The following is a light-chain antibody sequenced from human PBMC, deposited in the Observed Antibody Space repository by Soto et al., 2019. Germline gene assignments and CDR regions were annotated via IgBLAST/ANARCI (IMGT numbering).Light chain of an antibody. CDR3: LQTVSVPYT. J-gene: IGKJ2*01. CDR2: FAS. CDR1: QSISSY. Sequence: DIQMTQSPPSLSASVGDRVTLTCRASQSISSYLNCYQLKPGRLPKLLIYFASSLQAGVPSRFSGAGSETDFTLTITDLQPEDFTSYFCLQTVSVPYTFGQGT. V-gene: IGKV1-39*01.